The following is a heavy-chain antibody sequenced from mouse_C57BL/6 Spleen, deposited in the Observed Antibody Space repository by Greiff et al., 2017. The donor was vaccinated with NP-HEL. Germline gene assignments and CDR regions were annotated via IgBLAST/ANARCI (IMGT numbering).Heavy chain of an antibody. Sequence: VQLQQSGPELVKPGASVKISCKASGYAFSSSWMNWVKQRPGKGLEWIGRIYPGDGDTNYNGKFKGKATLTADKSSSTAYMQLSILTSEDSAVYFCAREYDGYLPGYWGQGTLVTVSA. CDR2: IYPGDGDT. J-gene: IGHJ3*01. V-gene: IGHV1-82*01. D-gene: IGHD2-3*01. CDR3: AREYDGYLPGY. CDR1: GYAFSSSW.